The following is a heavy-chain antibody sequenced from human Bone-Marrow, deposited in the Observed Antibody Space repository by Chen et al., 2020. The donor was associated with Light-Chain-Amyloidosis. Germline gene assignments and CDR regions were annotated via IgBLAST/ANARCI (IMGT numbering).Heavy chain of an antibody. D-gene: IGHD6-6*01. V-gene: IGHV1-2*02. Sequence: QVQLVQSGADVKKPGASVKVSCKASGYTFTVYYGHWVRQAPGQGLEWMGWINPNSGGTNYEQKFQDRVTMTRDTSISTAYMELSRLRSDDTALYYCAREKYSSSSRRWFDPWGQGTLVTVSS. CDR3: AREKYSSSSRRWFDP. J-gene: IGHJ5*02. CDR2: INPNSGGT. CDR1: GYTFTVYY.